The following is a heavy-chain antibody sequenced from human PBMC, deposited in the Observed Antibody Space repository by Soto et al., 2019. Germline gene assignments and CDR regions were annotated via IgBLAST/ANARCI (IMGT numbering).Heavy chain of an antibody. V-gene: IGHV1-8*02. CDR2: MNPGSGDT. Sequence: QVQLVQSGAEVKKPGASVKVSCKASGYTFTNNDVSWVRQATGQGLEWMGWMNPGSGDTGYAQKFQGRVTMTRYISIATAYMEPNSLPSEDTAIYYCARMESFGSLNWFDPWGQGTLVTVSS. CDR1: GYTFTNND. J-gene: IGHJ5*02. D-gene: IGHD5-18*01. CDR3: ARMESFGSLNWFDP.